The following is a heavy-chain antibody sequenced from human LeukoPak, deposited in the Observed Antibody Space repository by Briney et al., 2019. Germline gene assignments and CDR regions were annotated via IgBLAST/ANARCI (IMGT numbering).Heavy chain of an antibody. V-gene: IGHV3-23*01. CDR1: GFTFSAYA. CDR2: IIKSGGGT. CDR3: AKGSHGNHDY. Sequence: GGSLRLSCAASGFTFSAYARSWVRLAPGKGLEWVSAIIKSGGGTFYADSVKGRFTISRDNSKNTLYLQMNSLRVDDTAVYYCAKGSHGNHDYWGQGTLVTVSS. D-gene: IGHD1-14*01. J-gene: IGHJ4*02.